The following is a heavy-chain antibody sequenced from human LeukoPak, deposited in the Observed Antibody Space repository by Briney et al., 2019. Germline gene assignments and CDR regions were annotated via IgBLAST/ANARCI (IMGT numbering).Heavy chain of an antibody. CDR3: ASISGGWYWESFDY. CDR1: GYTFTGYY. V-gene: IGHV1-2*06. Sequence: ASVKVSCKASGYTFTGYYMHWVRQAPGQGLEWMGRINPNSGGTNYAQKFQGRVTMTRDTSISTAYMELSRLRSDDTAVYYCASISGGWYWESFDYWGQGTLVTVFS. J-gene: IGHJ4*02. CDR2: INPNSGGT. D-gene: IGHD3-10*01.